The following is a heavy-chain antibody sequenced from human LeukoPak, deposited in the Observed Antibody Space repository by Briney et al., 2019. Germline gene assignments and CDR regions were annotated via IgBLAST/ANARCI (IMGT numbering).Heavy chain of an antibody. Sequence: ASVKVSCKASGYTFTGYYMHWVRQAPGQGLGWMGWINPNSGGTNYAQKFQGRVTMTRDTSISTAYMELSRLSSDDPAVYFCARDTSYYYYMDVWGKGTTVTVSS. V-gene: IGHV1-2*02. J-gene: IGHJ6*03. CDR3: ARDTSYYYYMDV. CDR1: GYTFTGYY. CDR2: INPNSGGT.